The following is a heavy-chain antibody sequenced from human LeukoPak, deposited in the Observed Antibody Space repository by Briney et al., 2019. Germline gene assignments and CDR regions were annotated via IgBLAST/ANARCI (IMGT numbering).Heavy chain of an antibody. J-gene: IGHJ4*02. CDR1: GFTVSSNY. V-gene: IGHV3-53*01. Sequence: GGSLRLSCAASGFTVSSNYMSWVRQAPGKGLDWVSVIYSGGSTYYADSVKGRFTISRDNSKNTLYLQMNSLRAEDTAVYYCASEYYYGSGSFSEGYWGQGTLVTVSS. D-gene: IGHD3-10*01. CDR2: IYSGGST. CDR3: ASEYYYGSGSFSEGY.